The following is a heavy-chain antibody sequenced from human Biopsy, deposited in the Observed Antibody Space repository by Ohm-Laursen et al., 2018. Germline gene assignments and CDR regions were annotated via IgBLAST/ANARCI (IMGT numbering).Heavy chain of an antibody. CDR3: ARPSGGVSTIGFDP. CDR1: GYDFLDFH. D-gene: IGHD5/OR15-5a*01. V-gene: IGHV1-2*05. CDR2: INPHTGVT. Sequence: ASVSVFCQASGYDFLDFHIHWVRQVPGQGLEWIGHINPHTGVTKYAQKFLDRITMTGDTSISTAYMDLSRLTSADTGIYYCARPSGGVSTIGFDPWGQGTLVIVSS. J-gene: IGHJ5*02.